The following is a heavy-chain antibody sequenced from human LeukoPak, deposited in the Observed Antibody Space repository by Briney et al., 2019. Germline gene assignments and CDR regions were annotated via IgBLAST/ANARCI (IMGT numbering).Heavy chain of an antibody. J-gene: IGHJ6*03. Sequence: SETLSLTCAVSGYSISNGYYWVWIRQPPGKGLEWIGSLYHSDNVYYNTALKSRVSMSVDTSKNQFSLKLSFVTAAGTAVYYCARQHDSYYYYYIDVWGSGTTVPVSS. CDR3: ARQHDSYYYYYIDV. CDR1: GYSISNGYY. V-gene: IGHV4-38-2*01. CDR2: LYHSDNV.